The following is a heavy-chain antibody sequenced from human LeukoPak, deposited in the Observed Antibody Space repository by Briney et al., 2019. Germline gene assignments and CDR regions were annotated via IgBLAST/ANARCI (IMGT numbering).Heavy chain of an antibody. CDR3: ARLVRGRLYYYCGMDV. V-gene: IGHV4-34*01. D-gene: IGHD3-10*01. Sequence: PSETLSLTCAVYGGSFSGYYWSWIRQPPGKGLEWIGEINHSGSTDYNPSLKSRVTISVDTSKNQFSLKLSSVTAADTAVYYCARLVRGRLYYYCGMDVWGQGTTVTVSS. CDR1: GGSFSGYY. CDR2: INHSGST. J-gene: IGHJ6*02.